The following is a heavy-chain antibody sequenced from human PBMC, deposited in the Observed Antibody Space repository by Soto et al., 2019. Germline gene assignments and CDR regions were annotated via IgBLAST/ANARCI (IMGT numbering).Heavy chain of an antibody. CDR2: MNPNNGNT. Sequence: ASVKVSCKASGYTFTSYDINWVRQATGQGLEWMGWMNPNNGNTNYAQKLQGRVTMTTDTSTSTAYMELRSLRSDDTAVYYCARGYYDSSGYQPFDYWGQGTLVTVSS. CDR3: ARGYYDSSGYQPFDY. CDR1: GYTFTSYD. D-gene: IGHD3-22*01. J-gene: IGHJ4*02. V-gene: IGHV1-18*01.